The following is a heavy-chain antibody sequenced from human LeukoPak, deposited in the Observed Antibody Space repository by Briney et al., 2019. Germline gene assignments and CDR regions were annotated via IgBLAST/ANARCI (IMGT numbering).Heavy chain of an antibody. Sequence: PGGSLRLSCAASGFTFSSYSMNWVRQAPGKGLEWVSSISSSSSYIYYADSVKGRFTISRDNAKNSLYLQMNSLRAEDTAVYYCARDITEYGANPGGYWGQGTLVTVSS. J-gene: IGHJ4*02. CDR3: ARDITEYGANPGGY. D-gene: IGHD4-23*01. CDR1: GFTFSSYS. V-gene: IGHV3-21*01. CDR2: ISSSSSYI.